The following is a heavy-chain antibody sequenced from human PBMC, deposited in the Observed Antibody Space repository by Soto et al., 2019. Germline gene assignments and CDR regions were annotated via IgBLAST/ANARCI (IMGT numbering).Heavy chain of an antibody. CDR2: IYYSGST. CDR3: ARVSYYYDSSGYYYVAFDI. CDR1: GGSISSGDYY. V-gene: IGHV4-30-4*08. J-gene: IGHJ3*02. D-gene: IGHD3-22*01. Sequence: TSETRSLTCTVSGGSISSGDYYWSWIRQPPGKGREWIVYIYYSGSTYYNPSLKSRVTISVDTSKNQFSLKLSSVTAADTAVYYCARVSYYYDSSGYYYVAFDIWGQGTMVTVSS.